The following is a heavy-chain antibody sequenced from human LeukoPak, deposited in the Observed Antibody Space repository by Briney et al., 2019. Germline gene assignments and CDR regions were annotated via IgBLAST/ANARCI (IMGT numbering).Heavy chain of an antibody. CDR1: GFTFSSYS. V-gene: IGHV3-21*01. D-gene: IGHD6-13*01. J-gene: IGHJ3*02. CDR3: ARVLAAAGTVAFDI. CDR2: ISSSSSYI. Sequence: GGSLRLSCAASGFTFSSYSMNWVRQAPGKGLEWVSSISSSSSYIYYADSVKSRFTISRDNAKNSLYLQMNSLRAEDTAVYYCARVLAAAGTVAFDIWGQGTMVTVSS.